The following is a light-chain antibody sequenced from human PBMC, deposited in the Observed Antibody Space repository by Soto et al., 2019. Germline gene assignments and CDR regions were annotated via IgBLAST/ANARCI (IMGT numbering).Light chain of an antibody. Sequence: EIVLTQSPGILSLSPGERATLSCRASQDVSSNYLAWYQQKPGLAPRLLIYGASNRAPVVPDRFSGSGSGTDLTLIISRLEPVVCAVYYCQQYGTYPLTFGGGTKVDIK. CDR2: GAS. CDR1: QDVSSNY. CDR3: QQYGTYPLT. V-gene: IGKV3-20*01. J-gene: IGKJ4*01.